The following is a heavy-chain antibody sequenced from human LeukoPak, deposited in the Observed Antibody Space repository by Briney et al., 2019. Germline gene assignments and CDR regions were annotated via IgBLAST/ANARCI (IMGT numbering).Heavy chain of an antibody. CDR2: IIPIFGTT. Sequence: SSVKVSCKASGGTFSNYGVSWVRQAPGQGLEWMGRIIPIFGTTNYPQRFQGRVTITTDESTSTLYMELSSLRSEDTAVYYCARDPLGLTSPACAHYSDYWGQGTLVTVSS. V-gene: IGHV1-69*05. CDR1: GGTFSNYG. J-gene: IGHJ4*02. D-gene: IGHD4/OR15-4a*01. CDR3: ARDPLGLTSPACAHYSDY.